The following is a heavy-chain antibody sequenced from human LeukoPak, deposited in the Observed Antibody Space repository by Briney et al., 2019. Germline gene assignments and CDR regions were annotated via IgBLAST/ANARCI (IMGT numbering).Heavy chain of an antibody. CDR2: IIPIFGSA. Sequence: SVKVSCKASGGTFSSYAISWVRQAPGQGLEWMGRIIPIFGSANYAQKFQGRVTITTDESTSTAYMELSSLRSEDTAVYYCARCTTDYYYMDVWGKGTTVTVSS. D-gene: IGHD4-17*01. V-gene: IGHV1-69*05. CDR3: ARCTTDYYYMDV. J-gene: IGHJ6*03. CDR1: GGTFSSYA.